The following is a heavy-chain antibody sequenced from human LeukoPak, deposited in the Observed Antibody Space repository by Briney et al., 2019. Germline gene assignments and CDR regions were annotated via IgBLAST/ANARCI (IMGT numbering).Heavy chain of an antibody. Sequence: GASVKVSCKASGYTFTSYYMHWVRQAPGQGLEWMGITNPSGGSTSYAQKFQGRVAMTRDTSTSTVYMELSSLRSEDTALYYCASQWTRPAGYGMDVWGQGTTVTVSS. CDR3: ASQWTRPAGYGMDV. V-gene: IGHV1-46*01. D-gene: IGHD6-19*01. CDR1: GYTFTSYY. J-gene: IGHJ6*02. CDR2: TNPSGGST.